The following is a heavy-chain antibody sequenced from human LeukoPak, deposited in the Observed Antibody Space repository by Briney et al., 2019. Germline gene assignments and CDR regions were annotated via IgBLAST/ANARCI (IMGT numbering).Heavy chain of an antibody. CDR1: GGSISSYF. CDR2: IYDSGST. Sequence: SETLSLTCTVCGGSISSYFWSWIRQPPGKGLEWIGYIYDSGSTNYNPSFKSRVTISVDTPKNQFSLKLSSVTAADPAVYYCASGYSSGWYGVWGQGTLVTVSS. CDR3: ASGYSSGWYGV. D-gene: IGHD6-19*01. J-gene: IGHJ4*02. V-gene: IGHV4-59*08.